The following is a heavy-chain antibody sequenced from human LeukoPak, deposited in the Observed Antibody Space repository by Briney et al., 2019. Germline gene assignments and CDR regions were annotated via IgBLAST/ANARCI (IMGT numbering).Heavy chain of an antibody. Sequence: GGSLRLSCAASGFTFSRYWMHWVRQAPGKGLVWVSRIDSDGTNRDYADSVKGRFTISRDNAKNTVYLQMNSLRDEDTAVYYCEGRVTGLLEYWGQGSLVTVSS. D-gene: IGHD2-15*01. J-gene: IGHJ4*02. CDR2: IDSDGTNR. CDR1: GFTFSRYW. V-gene: IGHV3-74*01. CDR3: EGRVTGLLEY.